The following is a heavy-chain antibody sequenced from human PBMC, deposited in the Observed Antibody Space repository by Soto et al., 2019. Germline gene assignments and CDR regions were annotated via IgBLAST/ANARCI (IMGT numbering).Heavy chain of an antibody. D-gene: IGHD2-21*01. CDR1: GGSISSGGSY. V-gene: IGHV4-31*03. J-gene: IGHJ5*02. CDR3: ATWEGGAGNWFDP. Sequence: QVQLQESGPGLVNPSQTLSLTCTVSGGSISSGGSYWTWIRQHPGKGLEWIGFIYYSGSTHYNPSLKSRVTISVDTSSNQFSLELTSVTAADTAIYYCATWEGGAGNWFDPWGQGTLVTVSS. CDR2: IYYSGST.